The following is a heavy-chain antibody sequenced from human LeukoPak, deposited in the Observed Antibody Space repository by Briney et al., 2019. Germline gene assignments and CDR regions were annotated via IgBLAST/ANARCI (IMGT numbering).Heavy chain of an antibody. J-gene: IGHJ5*02. CDR2: INPSGGST. D-gene: IGHD2-2*02. V-gene: IGHV1-46*01. CDR3: ARDPILGYCSSTSCYSQGWFDP. CDR1: GYTFTSYY. Sequence: ASVKVSCTASGYTFTSYYMHWVRQASGQGLEWMGIINPSGGSTSYAQKFQGRVTMTRDTSTSTVYMELSSLRSEDTAVYYCARDPILGYCSSTSCYSQGWFDPWGQGTLVTVSS.